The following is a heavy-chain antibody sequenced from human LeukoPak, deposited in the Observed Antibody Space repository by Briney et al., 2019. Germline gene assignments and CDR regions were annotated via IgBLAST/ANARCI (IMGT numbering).Heavy chain of an antibody. D-gene: IGHD6-19*01. CDR1: GYTFTGYY. J-gene: IGHJ4*02. CDR3: ARGRPIAVAGPLKY. V-gene: IGHV1-2*04. CDR2: INPNSGGT. Sequence: ASVKVSCKASGYTFTGYYMHWVRQAPGQGLEWMGWINPNSGGTNYAQKFQGWVTMTRDTSISTAYMELSRLRSDDTAVYYCARGRPIAVAGPLKYWGQGTLVTVSS.